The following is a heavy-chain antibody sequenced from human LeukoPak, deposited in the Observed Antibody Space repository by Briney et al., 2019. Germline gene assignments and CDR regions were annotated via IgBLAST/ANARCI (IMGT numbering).Heavy chain of an antibody. D-gene: IGHD2-8*01. J-gene: IGHJ4*02. CDR3: ANEGPNFEY. V-gene: IGHV1-69*13. CDR2: IIPIFGTA. CDR1: GYTFTGYY. Sequence: ASVKVSCKASGYTFTGYYMHWVRQAPGQGLEWMGGIIPIFGTANYAQKFQGRVTITADESTSTAYMELSSLRSEDTAVYYCANEGPNFEYWGQGTLVTVSS.